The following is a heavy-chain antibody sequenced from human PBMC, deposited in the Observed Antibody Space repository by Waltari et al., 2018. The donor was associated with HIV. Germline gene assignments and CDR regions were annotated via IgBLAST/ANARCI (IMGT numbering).Heavy chain of an antibody. D-gene: IGHD2-2*03. CDR2: IYGNGNK. CDR3: ARRPGYCSGTRCYYSHWFDP. CDR1: GFSLSTSGVG. V-gene: IGHV2-5*01. J-gene: IGHJ5*02. Sequence: QITLEESGPTLVKPTQTLTLTCTFSGFSLSTSGVGVGWIRQPPGKALESLALIYGNGNKHYSPSLKSRVTITKETSKDQVVLKMTNMDPADTATYFCARRPGYCSGTRCYYSHWFDPWGQGTLVTVSS.